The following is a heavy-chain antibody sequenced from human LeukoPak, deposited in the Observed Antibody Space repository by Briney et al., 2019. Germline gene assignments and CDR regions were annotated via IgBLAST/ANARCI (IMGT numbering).Heavy chain of an antibody. V-gene: IGHV1-18*01. D-gene: IGHD2-21*01. CDR1: GYTFTSYG. Sequence: ASVKVSCKASGYTFTSYGISWVRQAPGQGLEWMGWISAYNGNTNYAQKLQGRVTMTTDTSTSTAYTELRSLRSDDTAVYYCAREDLGQAINDYWGQGTLVTVSS. CDR3: AREDLGQAINDY. J-gene: IGHJ4*02. CDR2: ISAYNGNT.